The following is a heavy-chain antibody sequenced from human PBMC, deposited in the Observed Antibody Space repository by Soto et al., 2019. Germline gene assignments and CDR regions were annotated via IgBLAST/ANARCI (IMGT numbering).Heavy chain of an antibody. D-gene: IGHD1-26*01. CDR3: ARDQLPDYYYYGMDV. Sequence: QVQLVQSGAEVKKPGASVKVSCKASGYTFTDYYMHWVRQAPGQGPEWMGWINPNSGGTNYAQKFQGWGTMNRDTSNSTAYMELSRLTSDDTAVYYCARDQLPDYYYYGMDVWGQGTTVTVSS. V-gene: IGHV1-2*04. J-gene: IGHJ6*02. CDR2: INPNSGGT. CDR1: GYTFTDYY.